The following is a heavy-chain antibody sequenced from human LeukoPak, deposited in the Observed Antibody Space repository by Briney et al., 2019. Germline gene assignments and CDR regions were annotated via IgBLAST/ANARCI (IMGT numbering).Heavy chain of an antibody. CDR3: AREYSSGWYLDY. V-gene: IGHV3-21*01. D-gene: IGHD6-19*01. CDR2: ISSSSGYI. CDR1: GFTFNSYT. J-gene: IGHJ4*02. Sequence: PGGSLRLSCAASGFTFNSYTMNCVRQAPGKGLEWVSSISSSSGYIYYADSVKGRFTISRDNTKNALYLQMNSLRVEDTAVYYCAREYSSGWYLDYWGQGTLVTVSS.